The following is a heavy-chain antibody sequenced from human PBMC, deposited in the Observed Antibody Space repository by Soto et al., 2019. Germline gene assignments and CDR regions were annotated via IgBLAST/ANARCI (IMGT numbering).Heavy chain of an antibody. CDR1: GGSFSGYY. CDR3: ASLLGYSGYDYVRFDP. J-gene: IGHJ5*02. CDR2: INHSGST. Sequence: QVQLQQWGAGLLKPSETLSLTCAVYGGSFSGYYWSWIRQPPGKGLEWIGEINHSGSTNYNPSLKSRVTISLDTSKNQFSLKLSSVTAADTALYYCASLLGYSGYDYVRFDPWGQGTLVTVSS. V-gene: IGHV4-34*01. D-gene: IGHD5-12*01.